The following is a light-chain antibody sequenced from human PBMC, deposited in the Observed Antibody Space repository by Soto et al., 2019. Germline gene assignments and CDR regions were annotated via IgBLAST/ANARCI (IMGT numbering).Light chain of an antibody. CDR1: QSVATN. Sequence: EIVMKHSPATLSVSPCERATLSCRASQSVATNLAWYQQKPGQPPRLLIYGASTRATGIPARFSGSGSGTEFTLTISSLQSVDFAVYSCQQYNNWPWTFGRGTKVDIK. J-gene: IGKJ1*01. CDR2: GAS. CDR3: QQYNNWPWT. V-gene: IGKV3-15*01.